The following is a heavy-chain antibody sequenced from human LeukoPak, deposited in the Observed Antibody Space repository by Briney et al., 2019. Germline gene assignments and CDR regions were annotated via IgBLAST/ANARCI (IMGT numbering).Heavy chain of an antibody. CDR2: INSVGSST. V-gene: IGHV3-74*01. CDR3: ARAHCGGDCYWYYYYGMDV. J-gene: IGHJ6*02. CDR1: GFTFSSYW. Sequence: GGSLRLSCAASGFTFSSYWMHWVRQAPGKGLVWVSRINSVGSSTSYADSVKGRFTISRDNAKNTLYLQMNSLRAEDTAVYYCARAHCGGDCYWYYYYGMDVWGQGTTVTVSS. D-gene: IGHD2-21*02.